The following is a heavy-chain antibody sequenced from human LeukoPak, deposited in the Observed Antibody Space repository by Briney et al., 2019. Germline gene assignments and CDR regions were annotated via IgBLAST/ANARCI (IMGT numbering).Heavy chain of an antibody. J-gene: IGHJ4*02. V-gene: IGHV3-23*01. CDR2: ISANGAKT. CDR3: AKGWSVTMVMAAPGD. Sequence: GSLRLSCAASGSTFNSYAMSWVRQAPGKGLEWDSGISANGAKTYYADSVKGRFTISRDNSKNTQSLQMNSLRAEDTALYYCAKGWSVTMVMAAPGDWGQGALVTVSS. CDR1: GSTFNSYA. D-gene: IGHD3-10*01.